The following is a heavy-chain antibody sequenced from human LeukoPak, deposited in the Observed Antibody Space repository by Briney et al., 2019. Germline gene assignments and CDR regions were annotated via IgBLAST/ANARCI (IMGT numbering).Heavy chain of an antibody. CDR2: ISYDGSNK. J-gene: IGHJ3*02. Sequence: GGSLRLSCAASGFTFSSYGMHWVRQAPGKGLEWVTVISYDGSNKYYADSVKGRFTISRDNSKNTLYLQMNSLRAEDTAVYYYAKAPFLVVTATDLCGDAFDIWGQGTMVTVSS. V-gene: IGHV3-30*18. CDR1: GFTFSSYG. D-gene: IGHD2-21*02. CDR3: AKAPFLVVTATDLCGDAFDI.